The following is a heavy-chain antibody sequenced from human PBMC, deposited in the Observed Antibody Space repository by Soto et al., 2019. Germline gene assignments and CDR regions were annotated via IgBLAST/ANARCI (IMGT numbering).Heavy chain of an antibody. CDR1: GDSISSGGYH. CDR3: ARGILFYDSSGYYGTYDAFDI. CDR2: IYYSGST. J-gene: IGHJ3*02. V-gene: IGHV4-30-4*01. Sequence: QVQLQESGPGLVKPSQTLSLICTVSGDSISSGGYHWNWIRQPPGRGLEWLGNIYYSGSTYYNPSLKSRLTISVDTSENQFSLRLSSVTAADTAVYYCARGILFYDSSGYYGTYDAFDIWGQGTMVTVSS. D-gene: IGHD3-22*01.